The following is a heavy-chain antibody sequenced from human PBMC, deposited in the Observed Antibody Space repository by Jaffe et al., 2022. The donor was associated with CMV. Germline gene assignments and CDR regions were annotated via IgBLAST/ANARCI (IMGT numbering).Heavy chain of an antibody. V-gene: IGHV4-39*01. J-gene: IGHJ6*03. CDR1: GGSISSSSYY. D-gene: IGHD5-12*01. Sequence: QLQLQESGPGLVKPSETLSLTCTVSGGSISSSSYYWGWIRQPPGKGLEWIGSIYYSGSTYYNPSLKSRVTISVDTSKNQFSLKLSSVTAADTAVYYCARQLIVATIRDYYYYMDVWGKGTTVTVSS. CDR3: ARQLIVATIRDYYYYMDV. CDR2: IYYSGST.